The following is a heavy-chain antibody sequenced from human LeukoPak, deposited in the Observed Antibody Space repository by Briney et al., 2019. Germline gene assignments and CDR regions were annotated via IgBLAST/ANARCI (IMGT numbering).Heavy chain of an antibody. Sequence: PSETLSLTCAVSGGSISSGGYYWSWIRQPPGKGLEWIGEINHSGSTNYNPSLKSRVTISVDTSKNQFSLKLSSVTAADTAVYYCARERGSWYYYGMDVWGQGTTVTVSS. CDR3: ARERGSWYYYGMDV. D-gene: IGHD6-13*01. CDR2: INHSGST. J-gene: IGHJ6*02. V-gene: IGHV4-34*01. CDR1: GGSISSGGYY.